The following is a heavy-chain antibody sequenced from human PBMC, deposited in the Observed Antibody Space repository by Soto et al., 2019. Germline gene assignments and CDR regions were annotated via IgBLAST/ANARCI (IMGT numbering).Heavy chain of an antibody. CDR3: ARGAVYCSGGSCYSRGPYYFDS. J-gene: IGHJ4*02. CDR1: GFTFSNYN. D-gene: IGHD2-15*01. V-gene: IGHV3-48*02. Sequence: PGGSLRLSCAASGFTFSNYNMNWVRQAPGKGLEWLSYISSSSSTIYYADSVKGRFTISRDSAKNSLSLQMNRLRDEDTAVYYCARGAVYCSGGSCYSRGPYYFDSWGQGTLVTSPQ. CDR2: ISSSSSTI.